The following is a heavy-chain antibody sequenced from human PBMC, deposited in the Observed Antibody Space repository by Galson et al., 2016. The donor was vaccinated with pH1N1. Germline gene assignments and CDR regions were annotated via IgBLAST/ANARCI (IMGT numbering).Heavy chain of an antibody. J-gene: IGHJ6*02. CDR3: ATVRTWCTGDSCPGVDV. D-gene: IGHD2-8*02. Sequence: SVKVSCKASGGTFTPYWMFWMRQAPGQGLEWMGRINPKTAYTTYAEKFRGRVTMTRDTSTGTAYMELNSLTSDDSAVYYCATVRTWCTGDSCPGVDVWGQGTAVTVSS. V-gene: IGHV1-2*06. CDR2: INPKTAYT. CDR1: GGTFTPYW.